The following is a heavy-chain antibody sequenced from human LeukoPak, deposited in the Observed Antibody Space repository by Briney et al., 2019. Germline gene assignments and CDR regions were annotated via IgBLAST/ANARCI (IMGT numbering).Heavy chain of an antibody. J-gene: IGHJ4*02. Sequence: SETLSLTCGLYGGSFTGYFCSWIRQPPGKGLEWIGDIHPSGSINYNPSLKSRLSISVDTSQNQFSLRLSSVTAADTAMYYCARGTRYSSGWYYFDYWGQGALVTVSS. CDR3: ARGTRYSSGWYYFDY. CDR1: GGSFTGYF. D-gene: IGHD6-19*01. CDR2: IHPSGSI. V-gene: IGHV4-34*01.